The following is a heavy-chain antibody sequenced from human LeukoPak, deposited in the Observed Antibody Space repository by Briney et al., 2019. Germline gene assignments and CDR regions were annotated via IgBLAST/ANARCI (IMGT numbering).Heavy chain of an antibody. J-gene: IGHJ6*02. CDR1: GGSFSGYY. V-gene: IGHV4-34*01. D-gene: IGHD3-3*01. CDR2: INHSGST. Sequence: KPSETLSLTCAVYGGSFSGYYWSWIRQPPGKGLEWIGEINHSGSTNYNPSLKSRVTISVDTSKNQFSLKLSSVTAADTAVYYCARGRGRRFFPPGFVGDHYYYGMDVWGQGTTVTVSS. CDR3: ARGRGRRFFPPGFVGDHYYYGMDV.